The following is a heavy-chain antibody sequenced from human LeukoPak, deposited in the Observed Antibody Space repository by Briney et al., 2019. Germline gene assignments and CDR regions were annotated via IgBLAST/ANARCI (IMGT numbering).Heavy chain of an antibody. D-gene: IGHD1-26*01. CDR1: GGSIGSSSYY. Sequence: PSETLSLTCTVSGGSIGSSSYYWGWIRQPPGEGLEWIGSIYYNGNTYYNPSLKSRVTMSVDTSKHQFSLKLTSVTAADTAVYYCAGPAGTYWYFDLWGRGTLVTVSS. J-gene: IGHJ2*01. CDR3: AGPAGTYWYFDL. CDR2: IYYNGNT. V-gene: IGHV4-39*07.